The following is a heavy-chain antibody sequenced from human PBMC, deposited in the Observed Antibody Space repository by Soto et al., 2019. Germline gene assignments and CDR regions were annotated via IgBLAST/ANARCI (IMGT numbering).Heavy chain of an antibody. CDR3: AGGPGSYSTSYYFDF. D-gene: IGHD1-26*01. Sequence: SETLSLTCAVSGGSISSSNWLTWFLQTPEKGPEWIGEIFHSGNTNYNPSLKSRVAISVDKSNSRFSLKLSSVTAADTAVYYCAGGPGSYSTSYYFDFWGQGTLVTVSS. J-gene: IGHJ4*02. CDR1: GGSISSSNW. CDR2: IFHSGNT. V-gene: IGHV4-4*02.